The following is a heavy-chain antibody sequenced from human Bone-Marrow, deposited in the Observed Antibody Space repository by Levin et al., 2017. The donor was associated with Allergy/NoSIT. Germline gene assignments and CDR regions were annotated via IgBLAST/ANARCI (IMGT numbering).Heavy chain of an antibody. CDR3: ARDSRLYTYGLGGIRLDD. J-gene: IGHJ4*02. D-gene: IGHD3-10*01. Sequence: GGSLRLSCKASGFTFTSHALHWVRQGPGKALEWVATISYDGSKTFYADSVKDRFTLSRDNSEKTVYLQMDRLRADDTATYFCARDSRLYTYGLGGIRLDDWGQGTQATVSS. V-gene: IGHV3-30*04. CDR1: GFTFTSHA. CDR2: ISYDGSKT.